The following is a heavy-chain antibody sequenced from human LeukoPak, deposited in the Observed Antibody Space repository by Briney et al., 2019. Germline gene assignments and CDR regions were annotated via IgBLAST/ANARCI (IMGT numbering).Heavy chain of an antibody. CDR1: GFTFSSYA. CDR2: ISGSGGST. CDR3: AKMPVSYSSGWTNFDY. J-gene: IGHJ4*02. D-gene: IGHD6-19*01. V-gene: IGHV3-23*01. Sequence: GGSLRLSCAASGFTFSSYAMSWVRQAPGKGLEWVSAISGSGGSTYYTDSVKGRFTISRDNSKNTLYLQMNSLRAEDTAVYYCAKMPVSYSSGWTNFDYWGQGTLVTVSS.